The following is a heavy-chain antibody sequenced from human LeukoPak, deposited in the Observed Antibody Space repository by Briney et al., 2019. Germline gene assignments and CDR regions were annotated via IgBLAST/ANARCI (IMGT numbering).Heavy chain of an antibody. CDR2: INHSGSS. J-gene: IGHJ1*01. CDR3: ARGEDGDYYFQH. Sequence: SETLSLTCAVYGGSFSGYYWSWIRQPPGKGLEWIGEINHSGSSNYNPSLKSRVTISVDTSKNKFSLKLSSVTAADTAVYYCARGEDGDYYFQHWGQGTLVTVSS. D-gene: IGHD4-17*01. CDR1: GGSFSGYY. V-gene: IGHV4-34*01.